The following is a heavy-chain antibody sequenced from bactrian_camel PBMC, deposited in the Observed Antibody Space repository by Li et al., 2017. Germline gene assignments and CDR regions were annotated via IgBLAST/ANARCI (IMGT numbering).Heavy chain of an antibody. CDR3: GAVYGGTWCTLVARMYGY. J-gene: IGHJ4*01. CDR1: RNTDKNSC. V-gene: IGHV3S67*01. D-gene: IGHD6*01. Sequence: DVQLVESGGGSVQAGGSMRLSCAASRNTDKNSCMGWFRQTPGKQREGVAVIGRDGTTSYADSAKGRFTISRANADNTLYLQMNSLNSEDTGMYYCGAVYGGTWCTLVARMYGYWGQGTQVTVS. CDR2: IGRDGTT.